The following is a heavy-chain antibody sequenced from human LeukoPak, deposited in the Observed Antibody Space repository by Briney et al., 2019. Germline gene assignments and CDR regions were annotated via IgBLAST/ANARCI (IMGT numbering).Heavy chain of an antibody. J-gene: IGHJ4*02. Sequence: SETLSLTCSVSGGSISSFYWSWFRQSPGKGLEWIGYIYSYRSTNYNPSLNSRVTISVDTSKNHVSLKLSSVTAADTAVYYCSRAGTGFNIPGAYWGQGTLVTVSS. D-gene: IGHD1-14*01. CDR1: GGSISSFY. V-gene: IGHV4-59*01. CDR2: IYSYRST. CDR3: SRAGTGFNIPGAY.